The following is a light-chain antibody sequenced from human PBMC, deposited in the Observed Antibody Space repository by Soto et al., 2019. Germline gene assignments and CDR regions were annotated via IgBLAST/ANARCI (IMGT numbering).Light chain of an antibody. CDR1: QSISRW. Sequence: DIQMTQSPSTLSASVGDRVTITCRARQSISRWLAWYQQKPGKAPKLLIYDASSLESGVPSRFSGSGSGTEFTLTISNLQPDDFAIYYCQQYSTYSPVFGQGTKVDNK. CDR3: QQYSTYSPV. V-gene: IGKV1-5*01. CDR2: DAS. J-gene: IGKJ1*01.